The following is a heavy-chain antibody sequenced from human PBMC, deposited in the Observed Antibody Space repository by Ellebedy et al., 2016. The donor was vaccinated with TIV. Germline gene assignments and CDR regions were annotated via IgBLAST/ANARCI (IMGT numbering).Heavy chain of an antibody. J-gene: IGHJ4*02. CDR1: GFTFSRFW. D-gene: IGHD5-12*01. Sequence: GESLKISCAASGFTFSRFWMAWVHQAPGKGLEWVATINQGGSETYYVDSVKGRFTISRDNSKNSLYLQMNSLRADDTALYYCASAARGSGAYESFWGQGTLVTVSS. CDR2: INQGGSET. V-gene: IGHV3-7*01. CDR3: ASAARGSGAYESF.